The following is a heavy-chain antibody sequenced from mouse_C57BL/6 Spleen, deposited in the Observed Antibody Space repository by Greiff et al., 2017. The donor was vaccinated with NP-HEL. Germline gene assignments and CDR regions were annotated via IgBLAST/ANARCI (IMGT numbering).Heavy chain of an antibody. CDR1: GYTFTSYW. D-gene: IGHD1-1*01. V-gene: IGHV1-72*01. J-gene: IGHJ3*01. CDR3: ARPRLPVSSWFAY. Sequence: QVQLQQPGAELVKPGASVKLSCKASGYTFTSYWMHWVKQRPGRGLEWIGRIDPNRGGTKYNEKFKSKATLTVDKHSSTAYMQLSSLPSEDSAVYYCARPRLPVSSWFAYWGQGTLVTVSA. CDR2: IDPNRGGT.